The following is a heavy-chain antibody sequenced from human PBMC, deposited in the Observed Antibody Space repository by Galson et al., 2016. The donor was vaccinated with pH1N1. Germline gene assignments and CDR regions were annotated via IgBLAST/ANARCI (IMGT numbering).Heavy chain of an antibody. J-gene: IGHJ4*02. D-gene: IGHD1-26*01. CDR1: GFTFGDYT. CDR3: TRDFRGTYYPGVYFDY. Sequence: SLRLSCAASGFTFGDYTINWVRQAPGKGLEWVGFIRSKTYGGTKQYAASVKDRFTISRDDSTSIAYLQMNNLKTEDTAIYYCTRDFRGTYYPGVYFDYWGQGTQVTVSS. V-gene: IGHV3-49*04. CDR2: IRSKTYGGTK.